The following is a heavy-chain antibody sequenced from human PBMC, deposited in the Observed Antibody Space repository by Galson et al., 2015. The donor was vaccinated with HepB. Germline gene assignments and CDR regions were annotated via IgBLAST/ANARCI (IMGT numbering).Heavy chain of an antibody. CDR1: GFTFSSYG. CDR2: ISYDGSNK. Sequence: FLRLSCAASGFTFSSYGMHWVRQAPGKGLEWVAVISYDGSNKYYADSVKGRFTISRDNSKNTLYLQMNSLRAEDTAVYYCAKGSLGTMVRGVIITGYYYYGMDVWGQGTTVTVSS. CDR3: AKGSLGTMVRGVIITGYYYYGMDV. J-gene: IGHJ6*02. V-gene: IGHV3-30*18. D-gene: IGHD3-10*01.